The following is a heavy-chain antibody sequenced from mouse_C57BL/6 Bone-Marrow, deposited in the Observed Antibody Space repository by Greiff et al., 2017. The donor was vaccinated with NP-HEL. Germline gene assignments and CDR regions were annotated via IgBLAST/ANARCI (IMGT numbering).Heavy chain of an antibody. V-gene: IGHV1-15*01. CDR1: GYTFTDYE. Sequence: ESGAELVRPGASVTLSCKASGYTFTDYEMHWVKQTPVHGLAWIGAIDPETGGTAYNQKFKGKAILTADKSSSTAYMELRSLTSEDSAVYYCTRDELILGAWFAYWGQGTLVTVSA. CDR2: IDPETGGT. CDR3: TRDELILGAWFAY. D-gene: IGHD3-3*01. J-gene: IGHJ3*01.